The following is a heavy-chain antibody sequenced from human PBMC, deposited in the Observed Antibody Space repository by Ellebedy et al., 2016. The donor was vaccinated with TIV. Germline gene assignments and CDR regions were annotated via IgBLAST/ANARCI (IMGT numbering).Heavy chain of an antibody. D-gene: IGHD1-26*01. Sequence: GSLRLSCTVSGGSVSSGSHYWNWIRQPPGKGLEWIGYSYYIGTTNYNPSLKSRVTISEETSKNQFSLRLSSVTAADTAVYYCAGGSYTPYGMDVWGRGTTVIVSS. CDR2: SYYIGTT. CDR3: AGGSYTPYGMDV. J-gene: IGHJ6*02. CDR1: GGSVSSGSHY. V-gene: IGHV4-61*01.